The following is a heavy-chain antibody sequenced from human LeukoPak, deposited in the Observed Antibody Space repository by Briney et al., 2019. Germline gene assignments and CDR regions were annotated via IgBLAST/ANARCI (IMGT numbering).Heavy chain of an antibody. Sequence: PGGSLTLSCAASGFTFSSYEMNWVRQAPGKGLEWVSYISSSGSTISYEDSVKGRFTISRDNAKNSLFLQMNSLRADDTAVYYCARGIAVAGPYYFDYWGRGTLVTVSS. CDR1: GFTFSSYE. CDR2: ISSSGSTI. V-gene: IGHV3-48*03. D-gene: IGHD6-19*01. J-gene: IGHJ4*02. CDR3: ARGIAVAGPYYFDY.